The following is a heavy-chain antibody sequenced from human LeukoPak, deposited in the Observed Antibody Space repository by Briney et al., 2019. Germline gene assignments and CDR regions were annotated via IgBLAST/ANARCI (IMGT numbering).Heavy chain of an antibody. CDR1: GFTLGSFA. Sequence: GGCLRLSCAASGFTLGSFAMSWVRQAPGKGLEWISGISSSGDNTYYADSVKGRFTISRDNSRNTLNLQMNSLRAEDTALYYCAKHPNYYYGMDLWGQGTTVTVSS. CDR2: ISSSGDNT. V-gene: IGHV3-23*01. CDR3: AKHPNYYYGMDL. J-gene: IGHJ6*02.